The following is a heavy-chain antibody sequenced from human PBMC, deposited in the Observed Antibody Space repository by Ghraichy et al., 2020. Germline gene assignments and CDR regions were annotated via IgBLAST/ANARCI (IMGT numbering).Heavy chain of an antibody. V-gene: IGHV3-30-3*01. CDR1: GFAFSTYA. D-gene: IGHD3-10*01. CDR2: ISYDGSNK. CDR3: ARGGVYYGSGSYSWFDP. J-gene: IGHJ5*02. Sequence: GESLNISCAASGFAFSTYAMYWVRQAPGKGLDWVAVISYDGSNKYYADSVKGRFTISRDNSKNTLYLQMYTLRAEDTAVYYCARGGVYYGSGSYSWFDPWGQGTLVTVSS.